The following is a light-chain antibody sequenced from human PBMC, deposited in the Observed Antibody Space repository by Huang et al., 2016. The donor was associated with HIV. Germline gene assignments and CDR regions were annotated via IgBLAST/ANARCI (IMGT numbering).Light chain of an antibody. CDR2: KAS. J-gene: IGKJ1*01. Sequence: DIQMTQSPSTLSASVGDRVTITCRASQSIRSWLAWYQQKPGKAPKLLIYKASSLESGVPSRFSCSGSGTEFTLTISSLQPDDFATYHCQQYNSYPSWTFGQGTKVEIK. CDR3: QQYNSYPSWT. CDR1: QSIRSW. V-gene: IGKV1-5*03.